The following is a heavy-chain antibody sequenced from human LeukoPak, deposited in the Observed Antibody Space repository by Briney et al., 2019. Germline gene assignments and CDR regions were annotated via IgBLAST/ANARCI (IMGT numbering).Heavy chain of an antibody. CDR1: GFTFSSYW. J-gene: IGHJ3*02. D-gene: IGHD3-16*02. CDR2: INSDGSST. V-gene: IGHV3-74*01. Sequence: PGGSLRLSCAASGFTFSSYWMHWVRQAPGKGLVWVSRINSDGSSTSYADSVKGRFTISRDNAKNTLYLQMNSLRAEDTAVYYCAKDRESRMGPTFGGVIAHDAFDIWGQGTMVTVSS. CDR3: AKDRESRMGPTFGGVIAHDAFDI.